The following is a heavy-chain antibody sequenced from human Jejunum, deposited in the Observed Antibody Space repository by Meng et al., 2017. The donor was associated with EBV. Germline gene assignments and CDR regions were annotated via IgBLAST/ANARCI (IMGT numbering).Heavy chain of an antibody. CDR2: IYWDDSR. D-gene: IGHD1-26*01. Sequence: QTTLKESSPTLEKHTPTLTLTCTFSGFSLTTNGVGVGWIRQPPGKALEWLAVIYWDDSRLYSPSLNSRLTITKDTSKSQVVLTMTDMDPVDTATYYCAHKGSGSYPLDYWGQGTLVTSPQ. V-gene: IGHV2-5*02. CDR1: GFSLTTNGVG. J-gene: IGHJ4*02. CDR3: AHKGSGSYPLDY.